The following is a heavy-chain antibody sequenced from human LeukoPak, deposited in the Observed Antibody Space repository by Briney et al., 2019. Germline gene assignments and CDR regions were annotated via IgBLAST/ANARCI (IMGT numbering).Heavy chain of an antibody. CDR3: ARDRPYCSSTXCXXXXVYYYGMDV. Sequence: ASVKVSCKASGYTFTGYYMHWVRQAPGQGLEWMGWINPNSGGTNYAQKFQGRVTMTRDTSISTAYMELSRLRSDDTAVYYCARDRPYCSSTXCXXXXVYYYGMDVWGQGTTVTVSS. J-gene: IGHJ6*02. CDR2: INPNSGGT. CDR1: GYTFTGYY. D-gene: IGHD2-2*01. V-gene: IGHV1-2*02.